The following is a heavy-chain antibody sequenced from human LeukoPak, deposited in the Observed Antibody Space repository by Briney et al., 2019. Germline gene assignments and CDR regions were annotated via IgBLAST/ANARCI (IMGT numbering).Heavy chain of an antibody. V-gene: IGHV4-30-4*01. D-gene: IGHD4-17*01. CDR2: IYYSGST. CDR1: GGSVSSGDYY. CDR3: ARGPSYGDFFFDY. J-gene: IGHJ4*02. Sequence: SETLSLTCTVSGGSVSSGDYYWSWICQPPGKGLERIGYIYYSGSTYYNPSLKSRVTISVDTSKNQFSLKLSSVTAADTAVYYCARGPSYGDFFFDYWGQGTLVTVSS.